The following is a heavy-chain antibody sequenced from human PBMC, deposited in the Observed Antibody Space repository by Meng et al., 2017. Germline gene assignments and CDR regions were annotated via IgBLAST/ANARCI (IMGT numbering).Heavy chain of an antibody. CDR3: ARESRDYYFDY. CDR2: ISAYNGNT. V-gene: IGHV1-18*01. J-gene: IGHJ4*02. Sequence: VQLVQSGAQVKQPGASVKVSCKASGYPFTSHGISWLRQAPGQGLEWMGWISAYNGNTNYAQKLQGRVTMTTDTSTSTAYMELRSLRSDDTAVYYCARESRDYYFDYWGQGTLVTVSS. D-gene: IGHD3/OR15-3a*01. CDR1: GYPFTSHG.